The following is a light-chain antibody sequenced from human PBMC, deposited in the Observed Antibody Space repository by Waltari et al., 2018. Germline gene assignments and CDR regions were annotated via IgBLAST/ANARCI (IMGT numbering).Light chain of an antibody. CDR3: SAWDDTFKTYI. CDR2: RDN. V-gene: IGLV10-54*04. Sequence: QAGLTPPPSVYHASRQTATLTCPGASQDVGKDGAALLQQHHCYPPKLLSYRDNSRPSGISERFSASRSGNTASLTITELQPEDEADYYCSAWDDTFKTYIFGTGTKVTVL. CDR1: SQDVGKDG. J-gene: IGLJ1*01.